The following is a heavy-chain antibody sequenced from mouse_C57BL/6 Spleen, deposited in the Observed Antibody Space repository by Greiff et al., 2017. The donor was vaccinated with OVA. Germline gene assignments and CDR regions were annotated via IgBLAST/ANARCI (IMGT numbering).Heavy chain of an antibody. D-gene: IGHD1-1*01. CDR2: IRLKSDNYAT. Sequence: EVQGVESGGGLVQPGGSMKLSCVASGFTFSNYWMNWVRQSPEKGLEWVAQIRLKSDNYATHYAESVKGRFTISRDDSKSSVYLQMNNLRAEDTGIYYCTGPSTVVAHWYFDVWGTGTTVTVSS. CDR3: TGPSTVVAHWYFDV. J-gene: IGHJ1*03. CDR1: GFTFSNYW. V-gene: IGHV6-3*01.